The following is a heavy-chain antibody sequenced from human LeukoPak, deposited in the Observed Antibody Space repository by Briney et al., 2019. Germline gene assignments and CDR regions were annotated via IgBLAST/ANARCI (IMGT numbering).Heavy chain of an antibody. CDR3: AKESYDSSGYYLNEAFDI. D-gene: IGHD3-22*01. CDR1: GGSISSYY. J-gene: IGHJ3*02. CDR2: IYTSGST. Sequence: SETLSLTCTVSGGSISSYYWSWIRQPAGTGLEWIGRIYTSGSTNYNPSLKSRVTMSVDTSKNQFSLKLSSVTAADTAGYYCAKESYDSSGYYLNEAFDIWGQGTMVTVSS. V-gene: IGHV4-4*07.